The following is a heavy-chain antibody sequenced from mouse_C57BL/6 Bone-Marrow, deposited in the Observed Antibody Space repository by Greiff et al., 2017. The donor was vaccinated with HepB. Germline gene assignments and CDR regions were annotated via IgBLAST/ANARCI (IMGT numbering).Heavy chain of an antibody. V-gene: IGHV1-64*01. CDR1: GYTFTSYW. J-gene: IGHJ3*01. CDR3: ARSYDYDAWFAY. CDR2: IHPNSGST. D-gene: IGHD2-4*01. Sequence: VQLKQPGAELVKPGASVKLSCKASGYTFTSYWMHWVKQRPGQGLEWIGMIHPNSGSTNYNEKFKSKATLTVDKSSSTAYMQLSSLTSEDSAVYYCARSYDYDAWFAYWGQGTLVTVSA.